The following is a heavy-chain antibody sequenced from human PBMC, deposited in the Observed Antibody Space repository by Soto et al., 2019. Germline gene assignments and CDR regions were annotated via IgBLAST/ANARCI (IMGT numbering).Heavy chain of an antibody. CDR3: AKDRRPSHKWLRNHTPSDY. Sequence: GGSLRLSCAASGFTFSSYGMHWVRQAPGKGLEWVAVISYDGSNKYYADSVKGRFTISRDNSKNTLYLQMNSLRAEDTAVYYCAKDRRPSHKWLRNHTPSDYWGQGTLVTVSS. J-gene: IGHJ4*02. V-gene: IGHV3-30*18. D-gene: IGHD5-12*01. CDR2: ISYDGSNK. CDR1: GFTFSSYG.